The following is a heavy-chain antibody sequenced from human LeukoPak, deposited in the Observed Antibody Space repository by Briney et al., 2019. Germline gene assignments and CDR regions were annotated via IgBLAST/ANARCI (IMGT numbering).Heavy chain of an antibody. CDR3: ARETDSTLFDY. D-gene: IGHD2-2*01. CDR2: ISGSTI. J-gene: IGHJ4*02. V-gene: IGHV3-69-1*02. CDR1: GFTVSSNE. Sequence: GGSLRLSCAASGFTVSSNEMSWVRQAPGKGLEWVSSISGSTIYYADSVKGRFSMSRDNAKNSLYLHLNSLRAEDTAAYYCARETDSTLFDYWGQGTLVTVSS.